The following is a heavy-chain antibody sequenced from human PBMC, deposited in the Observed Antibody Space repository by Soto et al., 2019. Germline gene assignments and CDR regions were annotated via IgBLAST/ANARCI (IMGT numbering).Heavy chain of an antibody. J-gene: IGHJ2*01. CDR1: GGTFSSYT. V-gene: IGHV1-69*08. CDR2: IIPILGIA. CDR3: ARDLATVTTLSWYFDL. Sequence: QVQLVQSGAEVKKPGSSVKVSCKASGGTFSSYTISWVRQAPGQGLEWMGRIIPILGIANYAQKFQGRVTMTADKSTSTAYMELSSLRSEDTAVYYCARDLATVTTLSWYFDLWGRGTLVTVSS. D-gene: IGHD4-17*01.